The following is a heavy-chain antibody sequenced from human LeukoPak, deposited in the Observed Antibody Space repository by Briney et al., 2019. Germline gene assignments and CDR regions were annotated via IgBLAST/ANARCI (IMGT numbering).Heavy chain of an antibody. V-gene: IGHV4-4*07. D-gene: IGHD6-13*01. CDR1: GGSISSFY. CDR3: ARGGDSSSWPFDY. CDR2: IYTSGST. J-gene: IGHJ4*02. Sequence: SETLSLTCTVSGGSISSFYWSWIPPPAGKGLEWVGRIYTSGSTNYNPSLKSRVTMSIDTSKNQFSLKLSSVTAADTAVYYCARGGDSSSWPFDYWGQGTLVTVSS.